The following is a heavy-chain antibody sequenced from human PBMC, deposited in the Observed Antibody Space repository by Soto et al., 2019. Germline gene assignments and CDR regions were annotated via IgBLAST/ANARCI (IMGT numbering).Heavy chain of an antibody. J-gene: IGHJ4*02. V-gene: IGHV4-34*01. CDR3: ARGDCSSTSCPPEGLFDY. CDR2: INHSGST. D-gene: IGHD2-2*01. CDR1: GGSFSGYY. Sequence: QVQLQQWGAGLLKPSETLSLTCAVYGGSFSGYYWSWIRQPPGKGLEWIGEINHSGSTNYNPSLKSRVTISVDTSKNQFSLKLSSVTAADTAVYYCARGDCSSTSCPPEGLFDYWGQGTLVTVSS.